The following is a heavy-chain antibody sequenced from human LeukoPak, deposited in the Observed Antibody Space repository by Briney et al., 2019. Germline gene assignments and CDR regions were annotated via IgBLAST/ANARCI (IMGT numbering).Heavy chain of an antibody. V-gene: IGHV4-59*08. Sequence: PSETLSLTCTVSGGSISSYYWSWIRQPPGKGLEWIGYIYYSGSTNYNPSLKSRVTISVDTSKNQFSLKLSSVTAADTAVYYCARQRLSTSDPDYWGQGTLVTVSS. CDR1: GGSISSYY. CDR3: ARQRLSTSDPDY. J-gene: IGHJ4*02. D-gene: IGHD2-2*01. CDR2: IYYSGST.